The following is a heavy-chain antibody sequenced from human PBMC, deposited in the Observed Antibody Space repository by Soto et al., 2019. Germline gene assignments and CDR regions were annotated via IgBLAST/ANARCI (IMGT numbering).Heavy chain of an antibody. CDR1: GVSISSGGYY. J-gene: IGHJ6*02. V-gene: IGHV4-31*03. CDR3: ASAKIVVVPAALYGMDV. D-gene: IGHD2-2*01. Sequence: TLALACPVSGVSISSGGYYGSWIRQHPGKGLEWIGYIYYSGSTYYNPSLKSRVTISVDTSKNQFSLKLSSVNAADTAVYYCASAKIVVVPAALYGMDVWGQGTKVTVSS. CDR2: IYYSGST.